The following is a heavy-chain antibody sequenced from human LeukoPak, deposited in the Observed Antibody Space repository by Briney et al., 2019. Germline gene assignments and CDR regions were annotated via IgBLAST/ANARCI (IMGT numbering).Heavy chain of an antibody. CDR1: GFTFSSYG. J-gene: IGHJ4*02. CDR2: IRYDGSNN. V-gene: IGHV3-30*02. D-gene: IGHD3-22*01. CDR3: ARGSYYDSSGYYFDY. Sequence: GGSLRLSCAASGFTFSSYGMHWVRQAPGKGLEWVAFIRYDGSNNYYADSVKGRFTISRDNAKNSMYLQMNSLRAEDTAVYYCARGSYYDSSGYYFDYWGQGTLVTVSS.